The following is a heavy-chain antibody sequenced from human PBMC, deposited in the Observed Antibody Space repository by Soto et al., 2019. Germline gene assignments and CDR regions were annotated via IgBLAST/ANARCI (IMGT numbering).Heavy chain of an antibody. Sequence: EVPLLESGGGLVQHGGSLRLSCAASGFTFSSYARNWVRQAPGKGLEWVSVIRGRGGSTYYADAVKGRFTISRDNSTNTLYLQMNSLRAEDTAVYYCAKRTVGWYFDLWGRGTLVTVSS. CDR1: GFTFSSYA. J-gene: IGHJ2*01. D-gene: IGHD4-17*01. CDR2: IRGRGGST. CDR3: AKRTVGWYFDL. V-gene: IGHV3-23*01.